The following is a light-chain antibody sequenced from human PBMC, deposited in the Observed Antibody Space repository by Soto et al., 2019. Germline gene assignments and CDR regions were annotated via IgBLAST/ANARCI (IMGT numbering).Light chain of an antibody. J-gene: IGKJ2*01. CDR2: DAS. Sequence: VLTQSPATLSLSPGERATLSCRASQSVSSYLAWYQQKPGQAPRLLIYDASNRATGIPARFSGSGSGTDFTLTISSLEPEDFAVYYCQQYGTSPPYTFGQGTKLEIK. CDR3: QQYGTSPPYT. CDR1: QSVSSY. V-gene: IGKV3-11*01.